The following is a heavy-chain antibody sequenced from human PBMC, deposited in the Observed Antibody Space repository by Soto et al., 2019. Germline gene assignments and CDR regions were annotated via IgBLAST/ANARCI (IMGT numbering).Heavy chain of an antibody. CDR2: ISYDGSNK. V-gene: IGHV3-30*18. J-gene: IGHJ4*02. D-gene: IGHD6-6*01. Sequence: GGSLRLSCAASGFTFSSYGMHWVRQAPGKGLEWVAVISYDGSNKYYADSVKGRFTISRDNSKNTLYLQMNSLRAEDTAVYYCAKDLGSSSFLDYWGQGTLVTVSS. CDR3: AKDLGSSSFLDY. CDR1: GFTFSSYG.